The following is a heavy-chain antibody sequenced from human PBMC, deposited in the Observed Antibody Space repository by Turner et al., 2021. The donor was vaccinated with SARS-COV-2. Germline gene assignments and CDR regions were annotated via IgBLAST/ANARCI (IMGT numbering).Heavy chain of an antibody. Sequence: QLQLQESGPGLVKPSETLSLTCTVSGGSIRSYFWSWIRQPPGKGLEWIGYIYSSGSTNYTPTLKSRVTIAVDKSKNQFSLKLSSVTAADTDVYFCARHQWLRGAFDIWGQGTMVTVSS. CDR1: GGSIRSYF. D-gene: IGHD5-12*01. J-gene: IGHJ3*02. CDR2: IYSSGST. V-gene: IGHV4-59*08. CDR3: ARHQWLRGAFDI.